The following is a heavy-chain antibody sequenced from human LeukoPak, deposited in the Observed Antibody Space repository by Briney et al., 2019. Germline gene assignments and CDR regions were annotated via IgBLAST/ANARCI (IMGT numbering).Heavy chain of an antibody. CDR3: AKDLPASCSSTSCYEIPFDY. Sequence: GGSLRLSCAASGFTFSSYAMSWVRQAPGKGLEWVSAISGSGGSTYYADSVKGWFTISRDNSKNTLYLQMNSLRAEDTAVYYCAKDLPASCSSTSCYEIPFDYWGQGTLVTVSS. CDR1: GFTFSSYA. CDR2: ISGSGGST. V-gene: IGHV3-23*01. J-gene: IGHJ4*02. D-gene: IGHD2-2*01.